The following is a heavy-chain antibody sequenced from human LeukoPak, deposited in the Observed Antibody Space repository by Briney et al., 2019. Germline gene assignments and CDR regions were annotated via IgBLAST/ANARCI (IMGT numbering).Heavy chain of an antibody. J-gene: IGHJ5*02. D-gene: IGHD3-10*01. Sequence: GGSLRLSCAASGFTFTSYYMHWVRQAPGQGLEWMGIINPSGGSTSYAQKFQGRVTMTRDTSTSTVYMELSSLRSEDTAVYYCATVGIYYYGSGSYYNSNWFDPWGQGTLVTVSS. CDR1: GFTFTSYY. V-gene: IGHV1-46*01. CDR3: ATVGIYYYGSGSYYNSNWFDP. CDR2: INPSGGST.